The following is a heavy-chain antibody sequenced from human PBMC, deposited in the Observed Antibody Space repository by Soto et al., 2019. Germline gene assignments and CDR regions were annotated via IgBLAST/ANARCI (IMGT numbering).Heavy chain of an antibody. CDR3: TRVRTPFKYYFDY. J-gene: IGHJ4*02. V-gene: IGHV3-7*01. Sequence: EVQLVESGGGLVQPGGSLRLSCAASGFTFSSYWMSWVRQAPGKGLEWVANIKQDGSEKYYVDSVKGRCTISRDNAKNSLYLQMNILRAEDTPVYYCTRVRTPFKYYFDYWCQVTLVTVSS. CDR2: IKQDGSEK. CDR1: GFTFSSYW.